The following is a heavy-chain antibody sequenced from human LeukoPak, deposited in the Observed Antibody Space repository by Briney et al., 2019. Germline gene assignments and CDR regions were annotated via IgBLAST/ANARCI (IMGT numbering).Heavy chain of an antibody. CDR3: AKDQGRGYSYALFDY. D-gene: IGHD5-18*01. CDR2: ISAYNGNT. Sequence: ASVKVSCKASGYTFTSYGISWVRQAPGQGLEWMGWISAYNGNTNYAQKLQGRVTMTTDTSTSTAYMELRSLRSDDTAVYYCAKDQGRGYSYALFDYWGQGTLVTVSS. J-gene: IGHJ4*02. V-gene: IGHV1-18*01. CDR1: GYTFTSYG.